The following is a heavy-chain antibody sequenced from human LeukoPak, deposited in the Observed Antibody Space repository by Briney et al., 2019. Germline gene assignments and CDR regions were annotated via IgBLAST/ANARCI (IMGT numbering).Heavy chain of an antibody. Sequence: SETLSLTCTVSGRSFSSYYWRWIRQPPGEGLEWIGYIYYSGSTNYNPSLKGRVTISVDTSKNQFSLKLSSVTAADTAVYYWARDRCSGYPIGYYYYYGMDVWGQGTTVTVSS. V-gene: IGHV4-59*01. J-gene: IGHJ6*02. CDR1: GRSFSSYY. CDR2: IYYSGST. D-gene: IGHD3-22*01. CDR3: ARDRCSGYPIGYYYYYGMDV.